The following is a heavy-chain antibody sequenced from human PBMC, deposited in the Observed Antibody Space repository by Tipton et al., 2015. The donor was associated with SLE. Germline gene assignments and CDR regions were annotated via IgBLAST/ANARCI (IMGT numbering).Heavy chain of an antibody. J-gene: IGHJ4*02. Sequence: SLRLSCAASGFTFSSYEMNWVRQAPGKGLEWVSFISYSGKTILYADSVKGRFTISRDNAKNSLYLQMNSLRAEDTAVYYCARETIGYFDYWGQGTLVTVSS. D-gene: IGHD3-16*01. CDR2: ISYSGKTI. CDR3: ARETIGYFDY. CDR1: GFTFSSYE. V-gene: IGHV3-48*03.